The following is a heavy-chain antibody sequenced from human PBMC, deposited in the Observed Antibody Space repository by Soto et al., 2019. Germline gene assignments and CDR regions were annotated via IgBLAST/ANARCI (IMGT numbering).Heavy chain of an antibody. J-gene: IGHJ6*02. CDR3: ARDIGEGQYQLLSPYYYGMDV. D-gene: IGHD2-2*01. Sequence: GASVKVSCKASGYTFTSYGISWVRQAPGQGLEWMGWISAYNGNTNYAQKLQGRVTMTTDTSTSTAYMELRSLRSDDTAVYYCARDIGEGQYQLLSPYYYGMDVWGQGTTVTVSS. CDR2: ISAYNGNT. V-gene: IGHV1-18*04. CDR1: GYTFTSYG.